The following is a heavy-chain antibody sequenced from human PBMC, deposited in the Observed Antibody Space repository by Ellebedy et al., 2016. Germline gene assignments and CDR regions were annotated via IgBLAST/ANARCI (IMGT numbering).Heavy chain of an antibody. D-gene: IGHD3-10*01. CDR3: ARDRGGYYYGSGTDY. J-gene: IGHJ4*02. CDR1: GDTFSNYD. V-gene: IGHV1-69*13. Sequence: SVKVSXKASGDTFSNYDISWVRQAPGQGLEWMGGIIPIFGTPNYAQKFQGRVTITADESTSTAYMELSSLRSEDTAVYYCARDRGGYYYGSGTDYWGQGTLVTVSS. CDR2: IIPIFGTP.